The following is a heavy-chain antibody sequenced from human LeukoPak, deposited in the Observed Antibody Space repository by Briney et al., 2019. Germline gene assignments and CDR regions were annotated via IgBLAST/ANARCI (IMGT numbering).Heavy chain of an antibody. Sequence: ASVKVSCKASGYTFTSYGISWVRQAPGQGLEWMGWISAYNGNTNYAQKLQGRVTMTTDTSTSTAYMELRSLRSDDTAVYYCARGWAEYYYDSSGQFDYWGQGTLVTVSS. J-gene: IGHJ4*02. CDR2: ISAYNGNT. V-gene: IGHV1-18*01. D-gene: IGHD3-22*01. CDR3: ARGWAEYYYDSSGQFDY. CDR1: GYTFTSYG.